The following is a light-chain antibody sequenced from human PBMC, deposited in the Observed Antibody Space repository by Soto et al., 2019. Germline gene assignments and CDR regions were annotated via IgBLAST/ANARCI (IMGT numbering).Light chain of an antibody. CDR3: QQYYSYPLT. CDR2: AAS. V-gene: IGKV1-8*01. CDR1: QAISSY. J-gene: IGKJ4*01. Sequence: AIRMTQSPSSFSASTGDRVTITCRASQAISSYLAWYQQKPGKAPKLLIYAASTLQSGVPSRFSGSGSGTDFTLTISCLQSEDFATYYCQQYYSYPLTFGRGTKVELK.